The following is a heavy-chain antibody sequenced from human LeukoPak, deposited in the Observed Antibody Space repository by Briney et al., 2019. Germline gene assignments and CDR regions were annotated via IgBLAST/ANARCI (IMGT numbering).Heavy chain of an antibody. CDR1: GGSISSSAFL. D-gene: IGHD2-2*01. Sequence: SETLSLTCTVSGGSISSSAFLWGWIRQPPGKGLEWIGSIHSSGSTYYNPSLKGRVTISVDTSKNQFSLRLSSVTAADTAVYYCAGLHIVVVPAANFDYWGQGTLVTVSS. CDR2: IHSSGST. J-gene: IGHJ4*02. CDR3: AGLHIVVVPAANFDY. V-gene: IGHV4-39*01.